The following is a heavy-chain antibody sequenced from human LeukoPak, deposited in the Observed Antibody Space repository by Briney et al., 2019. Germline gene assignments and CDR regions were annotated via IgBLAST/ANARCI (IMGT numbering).Heavy chain of an antibody. D-gene: IGHD2-2*01. J-gene: IGHJ4*02. CDR1: GGSISGYY. Sequence: SETLSLTCTVSGGSISGYYWSWIRQPPGKGLEWNGYIYYNGITNYNPTLKSRLTISVDTSRDEFSLKLSSVTAADTAVYYCARDLVVGSRYFDYWGQGTLVTVSS. CDR2: IYYNGIT. CDR3: ARDLVVGSRYFDY. V-gene: IGHV4-59*01.